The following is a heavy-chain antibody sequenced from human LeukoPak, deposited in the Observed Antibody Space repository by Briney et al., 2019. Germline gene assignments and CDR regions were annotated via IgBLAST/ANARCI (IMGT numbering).Heavy chain of an antibody. J-gene: IGHJ6*02. V-gene: IGHV3-30*04. Sequence: PGGSLRLSCAASGFTFSSYAMHWVRQAPGKGLEWVAVISYDGSNKYYADSVKGRFTISRDNSKNTLYLQMNSLRAEDTAVYYCASRSSGWARYYYYYGMDVWGQGTTVTVSS. CDR1: GFTFSSYA. CDR2: ISYDGSNK. CDR3: ASRSSGWARYYYYYGMDV. D-gene: IGHD6-19*01.